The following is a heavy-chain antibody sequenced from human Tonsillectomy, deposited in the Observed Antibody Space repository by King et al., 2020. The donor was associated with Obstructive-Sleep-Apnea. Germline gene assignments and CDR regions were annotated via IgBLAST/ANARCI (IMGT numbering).Heavy chain of an antibody. D-gene: IGHD2/OR15-2a*01. CDR2: ISGSGGST. CDR3: AKVTYVINAFDI. CDR1: GFAFRTYA. J-gene: IGHJ3*02. V-gene: IGHV3-23*04. Sequence: VQLVESGGGLVQPGGSLRLSCAASGFAFRTYAMSWVRQAPGKGLEWVSVISGSGGSTYYADSVKGRFTISRDNSKNTLYLQMNSLRAEDTAVYYCAKVTYVINAFDIWGQGAMVTVSS.